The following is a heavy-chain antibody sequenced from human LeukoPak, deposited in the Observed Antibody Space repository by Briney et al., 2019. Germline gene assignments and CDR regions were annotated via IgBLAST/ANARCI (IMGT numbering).Heavy chain of an antibody. J-gene: IGHJ4*02. V-gene: IGHV4-34*01. Sequence: PSETLSLTCAVYGGSFSGYYRSWIRQPPGKGLEWIGEINHSGSTNYNPSLKSRVTISVDTSKNQFSLKLSSVTAADTAVYYCARYNPFIGSGWSNDYWGQGTLVTVSS. CDR3: ARYNPFIGSGWSNDY. CDR2: INHSGST. D-gene: IGHD6-19*01. CDR1: GGSFSGYY.